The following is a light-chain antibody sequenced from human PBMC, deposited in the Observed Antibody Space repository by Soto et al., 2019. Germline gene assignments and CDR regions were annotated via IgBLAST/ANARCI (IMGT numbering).Light chain of an antibody. CDR1: QSLRSN. V-gene: IGKV3-15*01. Sequence: EIVMTQSPATLSVSPGERATLSCRASQSLRSNLAWYQQKPGQAPRLLIYDASTRATGIPVRFSGSGSGTEFTLTISSLQSEDFAVYYCQQRSSWPFTFGPGTKVDIK. CDR3: QQRSSWPFT. CDR2: DAS. J-gene: IGKJ3*01.